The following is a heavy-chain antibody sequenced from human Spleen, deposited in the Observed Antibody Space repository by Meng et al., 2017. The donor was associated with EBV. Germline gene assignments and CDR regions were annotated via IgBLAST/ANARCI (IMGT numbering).Heavy chain of an antibody. D-gene: IGHD6-19*01. CDR2: VIPIFDTE. CDR3: TRGISYNSGWYGVEY. Sequence: QSGVEVKKLVSSLQVTCKVTSYTFARYGSCWVRQAHGQVHEWMGRVIPIFDTENYVQKFRCRSTITADESTSTAHMELTSLRSEDTAVYYCTRGISYNSGWYGVEYWGQGTLVTVSS. V-gene: IGHV1-69*15. CDR1: SYTFARYG. J-gene: IGHJ4*02.